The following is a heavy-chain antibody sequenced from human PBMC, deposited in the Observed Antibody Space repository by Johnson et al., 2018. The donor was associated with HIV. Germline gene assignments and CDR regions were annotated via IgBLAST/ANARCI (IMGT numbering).Heavy chain of an antibody. V-gene: IGHV3-66*01. J-gene: IGHJ3*02. CDR2: IYAGNRT. Sequence: EQLVESGGGLVQPGGSLRLSCAVSGFTVTSNYMTWVRQAPGKGLAWVSVIYAGNRTYYADSVTGRFTISRDKSKNILSLQMNNLRVEDTAVYYCAREGVVGVKDGFIWGQGTMVTVSS. CDR1: GFTVTSNY. CDR3: AREGVVGVKDGFI. D-gene: IGHD2-15*01.